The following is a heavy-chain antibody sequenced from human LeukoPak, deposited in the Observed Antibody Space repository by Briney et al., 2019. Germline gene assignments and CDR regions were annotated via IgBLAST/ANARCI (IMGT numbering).Heavy chain of an antibody. CDR1: GGSISSSSYY. D-gene: IGHD5-24*01. CDR2: IYYSGST. V-gene: IGHV4-39*01. CDR3: ARHLVEMAKTFCDY. J-gene: IGHJ4*02. Sequence: SETLSLTCTVSGGSISSSSYYWGWIRQPPGKGLEWIGSIYYSGSTYYNPSLKSRVTISVDTSKNQFSLKLSSVTAADTAVYYCARHLVEMAKTFCDYWGQGTLVTVSS.